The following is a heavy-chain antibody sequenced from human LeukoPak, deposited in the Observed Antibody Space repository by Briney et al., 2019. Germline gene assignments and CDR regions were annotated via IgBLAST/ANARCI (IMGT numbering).Heavy chain of an antibody. CDR2: IYYSGSP. CDR1: GGSISSYF. CDR3: ARGGDDILTGYYKWVL. J-gene: IGHJ4*02. V-gene: IGHV4-59*01. Sequence: SETLSLTCTVSGGSISSYFWSWIRQPPGKGLEWIGYIYYSGSPNYNPSLKSRVTISVDTSKNQFSPKLSSVTAADTAVYYCARGGDDILTGYYKWVLWGQGTLVTVSS. D-gene: IGHD3-9*01.